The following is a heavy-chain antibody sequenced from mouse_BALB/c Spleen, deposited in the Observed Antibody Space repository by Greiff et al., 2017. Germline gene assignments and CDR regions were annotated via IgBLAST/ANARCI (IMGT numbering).Heavy chain of an antibody. CDR3: ARNGIYEWYFDV. CDR1: GFNIKDTY. D-gene: IGHD1-1*01. Sequence: EVQLQQSGAELVKPGASVKLSCTASGFNIKDTYMHWVKQRPEQGLEWIGRIDPANGNTKYDPKFQGKATITADTSSNTAYLQLSSLTSEDTAVYYCARNGIYEWYFDVWGAGTTVTVSS. V-gene: IGHV14-3*02. CDR2: IDPANGNT. J-gene: IGHJ1*01.